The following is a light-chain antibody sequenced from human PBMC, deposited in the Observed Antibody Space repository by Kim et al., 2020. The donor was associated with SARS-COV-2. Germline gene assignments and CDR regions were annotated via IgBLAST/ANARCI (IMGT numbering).Light chain of an antibody. V-gene: IGLV2-8*01. J-gene: IGLJ2*01. Sequence: QSVTISCTGTSSDVGGYNYVSWYQQHPGKAPKFIIYEVNKRPSGVPDRFSGSKSGNTASLTVSGLQAEDEADYYCSPFAGSNNPVVFGGGTQLTVL. CDR2: EVN. CDR3: SPFAGSNNPVV. CDR1: SSDVGGYNY.